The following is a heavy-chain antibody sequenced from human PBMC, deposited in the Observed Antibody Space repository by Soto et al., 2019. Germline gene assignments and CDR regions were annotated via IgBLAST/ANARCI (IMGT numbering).Heavy chain of an antibody. D-gene: IGHD6-19*01. CDR1: GYTFTSYG. V-gene: IGHV1-18*01. J-gene: IGHJ4*02. CDR3: ARRVAGAALY. CDR2: ISAYIGNT. Sequence: QVQLVQSGDEVKTPGASVTVSCKASGYTFTSYGISWVRQAPGQGLEWMGWISAYIGNTNFAQKLQGRVTMTTDTSPCTAYMVLRSLRSDDTAVYYCARRVAGAALYLGQGTLVTFSA.